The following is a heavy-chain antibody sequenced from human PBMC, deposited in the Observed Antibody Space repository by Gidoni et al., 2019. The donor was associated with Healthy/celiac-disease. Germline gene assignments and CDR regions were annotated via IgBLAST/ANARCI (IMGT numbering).Heavy chain of an antibody. J-gene: IGHJ6*02. CDR3: ASGGWNYGWDYYYYYYGMDV. Sequence: QVQLVQSGAEVKKPGASVKVSCKASGYTFTSYDLNWVRQATGQGLEWMGWMNPNSGNTGYAQKFQGRVTMTRNTSISTAYMELSSLRSEDTAVYYCASGGWNYGWDYYYYYYGMDVWGQGTTVTVSS. CDR1: GYTFTSYD. D-gene: IGHD1-7*01. V-gene: IGHV1-8*01. CDR2: MNPNSGNT.